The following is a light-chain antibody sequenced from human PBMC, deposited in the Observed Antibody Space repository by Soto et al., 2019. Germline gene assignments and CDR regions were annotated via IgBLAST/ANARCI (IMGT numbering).Light chain of an antibody. CDR2: ATS. V-gene: IGKV1-39*01. J-gene: IGKJ3*01. CDR3: QPSYTSPLT. CDR1: QSISRY. Sequence: DIQMTQSPSSLSASVGDRITITCRASQSISRYLNWYQQKPGKPPNPLIYATSNLESAFPSRFRGNGSGTDFTLTIISLQAEDFTTYHCQPSYTSPLTFGPGTKVDIK.